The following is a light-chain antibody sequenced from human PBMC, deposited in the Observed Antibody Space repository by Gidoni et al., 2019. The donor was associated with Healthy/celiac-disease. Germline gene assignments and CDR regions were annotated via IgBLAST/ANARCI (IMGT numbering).Light chain of an antibody. CDR2: VGS. V-gene: IGKV2-28*01. J-gene: IGKJ1*01. CDR3: MQALQTPGGT. Sequence: DIVMTQSPLSLPVTPGEPASIACRSSQSLLHSNGYNYWDWYLQKPGQSPQLLIDVGSNRASGVPDRFSGSGSGTDFTLKISRVEAEDVGVYYCMQALQTPGGTCGQGTKVEIK. CDR1: QSLLHSNGYNY.